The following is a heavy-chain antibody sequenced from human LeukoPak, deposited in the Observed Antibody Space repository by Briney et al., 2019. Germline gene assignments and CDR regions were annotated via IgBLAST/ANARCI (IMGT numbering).Heavy chain of an antibody. CDR2: IYYSGST. J-gene: IGHJ4*02. Sequence: SEPLSLTCTVYGGSISSGDYYWSWIRQPPGKGLEWIGYIYYSGSTYYNPSLKSRVTISVDTSKNQFSLKLSSVTAADTAVYYSARARGGLGYWGQGTLVTVSS. D-gene: IGHD5-12*01. CDR1: GGSISSGDYY. CDR3: ARARGGLGY. V-gene: IGHV4-30-4*01.